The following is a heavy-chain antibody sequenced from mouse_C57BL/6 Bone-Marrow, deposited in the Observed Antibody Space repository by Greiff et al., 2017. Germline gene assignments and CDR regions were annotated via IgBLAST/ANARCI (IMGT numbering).Heavy chain of an antibody. CDR2: IRNKANGYTP. V-gene: IGHV7-3*01. Sequence: EVMLVESGGGLVQPGGSLSLSCAASGFTFTDYYMSWVRQPPGKALEWLGFIRNKANGYTPEYSASVKGRFTISRDNSQSILYLQMNALRAEDSATYYCALYGSRDWYFDVWGTGTTVTVSS. D-gene: IGHD1-1*01. J-gene: IGHJ1*03. CDR3: ALYGSRDWYFDV. CDR1: GFTFTDYY.